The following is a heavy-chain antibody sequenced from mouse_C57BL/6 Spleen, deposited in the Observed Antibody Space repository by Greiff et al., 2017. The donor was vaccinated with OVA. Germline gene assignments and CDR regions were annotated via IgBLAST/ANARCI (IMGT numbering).Heavy chain of an antibody. CDR3: SRFPYSNSPWSAY. D-gene: IGHD2-5*01. CDR2: IDPSDSST. J-gene: IGHJ3*01. V-gene: IGHV1-69*01. CDR1: GYTFTSYW. Sequence: VQLQQPGAELVMPGASVKLSCKASGYTFTSYWMHWVKQRPGQGLEWIGEIDPSDSSTNYNQKFKGKSTLTVDKSSSTAYMQLSSLTSSYSAVYYCSRFPYSNSPWSAYWGPVTLVTVSA.